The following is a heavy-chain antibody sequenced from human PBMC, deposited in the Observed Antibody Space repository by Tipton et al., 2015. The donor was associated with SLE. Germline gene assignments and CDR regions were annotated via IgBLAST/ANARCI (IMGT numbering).Heavy chain of an antibody. CDR3: PRAGGCSSTSSYIGWFDP. V-gene: IGHV4-59*01. D-gene: IGHD2-2*02. CDR1: GGSISSYY. CDR2: IYYSGST. Sequence: TLSLTCTVSGGSISSYYWSWIRKPPGKGLEWIGYIYYSGSTNYNPSLKSRVTISADTSKNQFSLKLRSVTAEDTAVYYCPRAGGCSSTSSYIGWFDPWGQGTLVTVSS. J-gene: IGHJ5*02.